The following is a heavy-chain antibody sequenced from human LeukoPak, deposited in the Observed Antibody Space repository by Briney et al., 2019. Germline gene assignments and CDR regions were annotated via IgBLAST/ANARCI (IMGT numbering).Heavy chain of an antibody. V-gene: IGHV4-34*01. CDR3: ARLPYYYDSSGYYTPYYYYYMDV. D-gene: IGHD3-22*01. CDR2: INHSGST. J-gene: IGHJ6*03. CDR1: GGSFSGYY. Sequence: SETLSLTCAVYGGSFSGYYWSWIRQPPGKGLEWIGEINHSGSTNYNPSLKSRVTISVDTSKNQFSLKLSSVTAADTAVYYCARLPYYYDSSGYYTPYYYYYMDVWGKGTTVTISS.